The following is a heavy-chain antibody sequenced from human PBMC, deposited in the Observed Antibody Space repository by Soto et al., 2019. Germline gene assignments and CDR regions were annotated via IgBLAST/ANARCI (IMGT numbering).Heavy chain of an antibody. CDR1: GGSFSGYY. CDR2: INHSGST. Sequence: SETLSLTCAVYGGSFSGYYWSWIRQPPGKGLEWIGEINHSGSTNYNPSLKSRATISVDTSKNQFSLKLTSVTAADTAVYYCARDLVAEAVTPPHRFETWGHGTLVPVSS. CDR3: ARDLVAEAVTPPHRFET. J-gene: IGHJ5*01. V-gene: IGHV4-34*01. D-gene: IGHD2-15*01.